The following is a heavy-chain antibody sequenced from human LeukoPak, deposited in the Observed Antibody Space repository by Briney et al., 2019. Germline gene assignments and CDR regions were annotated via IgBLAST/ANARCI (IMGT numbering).Heavy chain of an antibody. CDR1: GGSISSYY. J-gene: IGHJ5*02. Sequence: PSETLSLTCTVSGGSISSYYWSWIRQPPGKGLEWIGYIYYSGSTNYNPSLKSRVTISVDTSKNQFSLKLSSVTAADTAVYHCARNTNWFDPWGQGTLVTVSS. D-gene: IGHD1/OR15-1a*01. CDR3: ARNTNWFDP. CDR2: IYYSGST. V-gene: IGHV4-59*01.